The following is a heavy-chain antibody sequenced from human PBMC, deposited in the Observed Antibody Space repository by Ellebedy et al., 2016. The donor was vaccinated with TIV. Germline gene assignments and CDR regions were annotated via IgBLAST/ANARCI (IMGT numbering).Heavy chain of an antibody. Sequence: SVKVSCXASGYTFTSYGISWVRQAPGQGLEWMGGIIPIFGTANYAQKFQGRVTITADESTSTAYMELSSLRSEDTAVYYCATIYSGYDYNYYYYGMDVWGQGTTVTVSS. D-gene: IGHD5-12*01. CDR2: IIPIFGTA. CDR3: ATIYSGYDYNYYYYGMDV. CDR1: GYTFTSYG. J-gene: IGHJ6*02. V-gene: IGHV1-69*13.